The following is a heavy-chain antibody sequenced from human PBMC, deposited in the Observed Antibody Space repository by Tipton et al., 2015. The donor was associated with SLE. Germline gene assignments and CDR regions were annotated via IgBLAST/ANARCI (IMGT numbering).Heavy chain of an antibody. CDR1: GGSITSDNYY. CDR2: IYPRGST. J-gene: IGHJ4*02. Sequence: LRLSCTVSGGSITSDNYYWNWIRQPAGKGLEWIGRIYPRGSTNYNPSLKSRVSMSLDTAKNQFSLKLNSVTAADTAVYYCARAGELSLYLDSWGQGALVTVSS. V-gene: IGHV4-61*02. D-gene: IGHD3-16*02. CDR3: ARAGELSLYLDS.